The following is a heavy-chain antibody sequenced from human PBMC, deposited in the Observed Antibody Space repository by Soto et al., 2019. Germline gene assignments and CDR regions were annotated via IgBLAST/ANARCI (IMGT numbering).Heavy chain of an antibody. J-gene: IGHJ4*02. CDR2: INPNSGGT. CDR1: GYTFTGYY. D-gene: IGHD6-13*01. Sequence: ASVKVSCKASGYTFTGYYMHWVRQAPGQGLEWMGWINPNSGGTNYAQKFQGWVTMTKDTSTSTAYMELSRPRSDDTAVYYCATDLLLAAGTQGYWGQGTLVTVSS. CDR3: ATDLLLAAGTQGY. V-gene: IGHV1-2*04.